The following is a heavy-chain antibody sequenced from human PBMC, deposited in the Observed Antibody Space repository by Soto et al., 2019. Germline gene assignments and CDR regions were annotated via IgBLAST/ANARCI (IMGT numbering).Heavy chain of an antibody. CDR1: VGTFSSYA. J-gene: IGHJ5*02. CDR2: IIPIFGTA. V-gene: IGHV1-69*12. Sequence: QVQLVQSGAEVKKPGSSVKVSCKASVGTFSSYAISWVRQAPGQGLEWMGGIIPIFGTANYAQKFQGRVKITADESTSTAYMELSSLSSEDTAVYYCASSLPSPSSWCDPWGQGPLVTVSS. CDR3: ASSLPSPSSWCDP. D-gene: IGHD6-6*01.